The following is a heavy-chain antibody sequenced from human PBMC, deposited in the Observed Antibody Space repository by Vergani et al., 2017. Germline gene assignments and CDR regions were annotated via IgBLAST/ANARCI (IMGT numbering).Heavy chain of an antibody. D-gene: IGHD3-22*01. V-gene: IGHV3-30-3*01. CDR2: ISYDGSNK. CDR1: GFTFSSYA. J-gene: IGHJ4*02. Sequence: QVQLVESGGGVVQPGRSLRLSCAASGFTFSSYAMHWVRQAPGKGLEWVAVISYDGSNKYYADSVKGRFTISRDNSKNTRYLQMNSLRAEDTAVYYCARDGTTYYYDSSGYYEPDYWGQGTLVTVSS. CDR3: ARDGTTYYYDSSGYYEPDY.